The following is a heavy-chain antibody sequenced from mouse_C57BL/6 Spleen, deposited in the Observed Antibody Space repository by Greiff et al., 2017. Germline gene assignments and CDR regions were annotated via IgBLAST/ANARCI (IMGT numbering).Heavy chain of an antibody. CDR3: LAGSYGSSKYFDV. CDR2: INPNNGGT. D-gene: IGHD1-1*01. V-gene: IGHV1-26*01. J-gene: IGHJ1*03. Sequence: EVQLQQSGPELVKPGASVKISCKASGYTFTDYYMNWVKQSHGKSLEWIGDINPNNGGTSYNQKFKGKATLTVDKSSSTAYMELRSLTSEDSAVYYCLAGSYGSSKYFDVWGTGTTVTVSS. CDR1: GYTFTDYY.